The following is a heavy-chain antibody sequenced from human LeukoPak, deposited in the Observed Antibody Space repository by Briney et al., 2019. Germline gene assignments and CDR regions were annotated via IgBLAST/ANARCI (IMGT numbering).Heavy chain of an antibody. Sequence: SETLPLTCAVYGGSFSGYYWSWIRQPPGKGLEWIGEINHSGSTNYNPSLKSRVTISVDTSKNQFSLKLSSVTAADTAVYYCAIGSGYYYNYWGQGTLVTVSS. CDR1: GGSFSGYY. J-gene: IGHJ4*02. CDR2: INHSGST. D-gene: IGHD3-3*01. V-gene: IGHV4-34*01. CDR3: AIGSGYYYNY.